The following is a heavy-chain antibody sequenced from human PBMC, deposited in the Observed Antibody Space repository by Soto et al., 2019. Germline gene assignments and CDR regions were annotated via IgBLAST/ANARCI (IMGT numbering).Heavy chain of an antibody. J-gene: IGHJ4*02. CDR1: GFPFGGYG. Sequence: QVQLVESGGGVVQPGGSLRLSCEASGFPFGGYGMHWVRQSPGEGLEWVAVLANDGSYQYYADSMKGRFTSSRDNSKNTLYLQMDSLRPGDTAVYYCARRRGGSSYFSPDYWGQGTLVTVSS. D-gene: IGHD2-15*01. CDR3: ARRRGGSSYFSPDY. CDR2: LANDGSYQ. V-gene: IGHV3-30*03.